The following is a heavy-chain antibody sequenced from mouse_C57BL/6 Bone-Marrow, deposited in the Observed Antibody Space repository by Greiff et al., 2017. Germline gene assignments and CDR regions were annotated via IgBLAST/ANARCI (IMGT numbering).Heavy chain of an antibody. J-gene: IGHJ3*01. CDR2: IDPNSGGT. Sequence: VQLQQPGAELVKPGASVKLSCKASGYTFTSYWMHWVKQRPGRGLEWIGRIDPNSGGTKYNEKFKSKATLPVDKPSSTAYMQLSSLTPEDSAVYYCARESYGSSHAYWGQGTLVTVSA. CDR1: GYTFTSYW. D-gene: IGHD1-1*01. V-gene: IGHV1-72*01. CDR3: ARESYGSSHAY.